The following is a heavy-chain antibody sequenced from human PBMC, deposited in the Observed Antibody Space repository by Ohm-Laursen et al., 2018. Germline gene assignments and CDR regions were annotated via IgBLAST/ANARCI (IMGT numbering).Heavy chain of an antibody. CDR2: ISGSGDNT. CDR3: AKARSAVVFAASNH. J-gene: IGHJ5*02. Sequence: SLRLSCTASGFTFSNAWMNWVRQAPGKGLEWVSGISGSGDNTYYADSVKGRFTISRDSSENTVYFQMNDLRAEDTALYYCAKARSAVVFAASNHWGQGALVIVSS. V-gene: IGHV3-23*01. CDR1: GFTFSNAW. D-gene: IGHD2-15*01.